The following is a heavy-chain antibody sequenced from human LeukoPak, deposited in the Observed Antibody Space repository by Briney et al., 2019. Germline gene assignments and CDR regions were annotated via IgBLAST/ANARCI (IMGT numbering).Heavy chain of an antibody. CDR3: ARLVPGYYYYYMDV. D-gene: IGHD2-2*01. CDR1: GGSISSYY. Sequence: SENLSLTCTVSGGSISSYYWSWIRQPPGKGLEWIGCIYDSGSTNYNPSLRSRVTISVDTSKNQFSLKLSSVTAADTAVYYCARLVPGYYYYYMDVWGKGTTVTVSS. CDR2: IYDSGST. J-gene: IGHJ6*03. V-gene: IGHV4-59*12.